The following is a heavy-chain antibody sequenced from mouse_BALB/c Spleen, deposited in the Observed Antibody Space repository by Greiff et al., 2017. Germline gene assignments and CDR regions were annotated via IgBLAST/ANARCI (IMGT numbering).Heavy chain of an antibody. Sequence: EVQLVESGPSLVKPSQTLSLTCSVTGDSITSGYWNWIRKFPGNKLEYMGYISYSGSTYYNPSLKSRISITRDTSKNQYYLQLNSVTTEDTATYYCAREAGTTVVAPHAMDYWGQGTSVTVSS. J-gene: IGHJ4*01. CDR1: GDSITSGY. D-gene: IGHD1-1*01. CDR3: AREAGTTVVAPHAMDY. V-gene: IGHV3-8*02. CDR2: ISYSGST.